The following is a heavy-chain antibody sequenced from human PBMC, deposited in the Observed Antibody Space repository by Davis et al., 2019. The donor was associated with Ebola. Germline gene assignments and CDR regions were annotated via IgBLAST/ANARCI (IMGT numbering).Heavy chain of an antibody. CDR1: EYTFTSYY. CDR2: INPSGGST. CDR3: AREWLVYRAFDI. Sequence: ASVKVSCKASEYTFTSYYMHWVRQAPGQGLEWMGIINPSGGSTSYAQKFQGRVTMTRDTSTSTVYMELSSLRSEDTAVYYCAREWLVYRAFDIWGQGTMVTVSS. J-gene: IGHJ3*02. D-gene: IGHD6-19*01. V-gene: IGHV1-46*03.